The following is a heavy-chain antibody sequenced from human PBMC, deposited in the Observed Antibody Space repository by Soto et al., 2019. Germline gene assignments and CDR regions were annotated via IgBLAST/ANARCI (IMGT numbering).Heavy chain of an antibody. Sequence: EVQLLQSGGGLVQPGGSLGLPLGASGFPFITLALGWVRHVPGKGLEWISSISGSGANTWYAGSVQGRFIISRDNSKSTVSLHMSSLRVEDTAIYYCARDRATFDSWGQGTLVTVSS. D-gene: IGHD1-26*01. J-gene: IGHJ4*02. CDR1: GFPFITLA. CDR3: ARDRATFDS. CDR2: ISGSGANT. V-gene: IGHV3-23*01.